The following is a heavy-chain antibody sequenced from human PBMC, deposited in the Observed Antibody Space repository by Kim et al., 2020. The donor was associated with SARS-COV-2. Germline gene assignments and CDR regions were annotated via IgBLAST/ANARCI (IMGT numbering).Heavy chain of an antibody. J-gene: IGHJ2*01. CDR2: INPSGGST. CDR3: ARGRTGAYWYFDL. CDR1: GYTFTSYY. V-gene: IGHV1-46*01. Sequence: ASVKVSCKASGYTFTSYYMHWVRQAPGQGLEWMGIINPSGGSTSYAQKFQGRVTMTRDTSTSTVYMGLSSLRAEDTAVYYCARGRTGAYWYFDLWGRGTLVTVSS. D-gene: IGHD7-27*01.